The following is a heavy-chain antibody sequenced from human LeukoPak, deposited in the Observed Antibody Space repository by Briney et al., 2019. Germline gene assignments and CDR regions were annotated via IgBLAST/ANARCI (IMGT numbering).Heavy chain of an antibody. CDR2: VTPVFGTP. J-gene: IGHJ4*02. V-gene: IGHV1-69*01. Sequence: ASVTVSCKASGGSFSSYPISWVRQAPGQGLQWMGGVTPVFGTPNYAQEFQGRVTLTADDPTNTAYMELNSLRSDDTAVYYCARGSASNWPVDIWGQGTLVIVSS. CDR3: ARGSASNWPVDI. CDR1: GGSFSSYP. D-gene: IGHD6-13*01.